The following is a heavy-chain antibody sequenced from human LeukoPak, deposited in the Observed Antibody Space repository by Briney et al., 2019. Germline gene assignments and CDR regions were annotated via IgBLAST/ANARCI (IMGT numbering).Heavy chain of an antibody. CDR1: GGSISSGGYY. V-gene: IGHV4-31*03. D-gene: IGHD5-18*01. CDR3: ASESTYRYNY. Sequence: SETLSLTCTVSGGSISSGGYYWSWIRQHPEKGLEWIGYIYYSGSTYYSPSLKSRVTISVDTSKNQFSLKLSSVTAADTAVYYCASESTYRYNYWGQGTLVTVSS. J-gene: IGHJ4*02. CDR2: IYYSGST.